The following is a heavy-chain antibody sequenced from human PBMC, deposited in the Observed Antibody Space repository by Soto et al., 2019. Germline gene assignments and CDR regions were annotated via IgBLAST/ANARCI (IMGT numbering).Heavy chain of an antibody. Sequence: EVHLVESGGGLVQPGRSLRLSCAASGFSFRNYGMHWVRRVPGKGLEWVSGISWHSGTIGYADSVRGRFTISRDNAKNSLYLQMNSLRPEDTALYYCVKENLYSNYEYYFDSWGQGTLVTVSS. CDR3: VKENLYSNYEYYFDS. CDR1: GFSFRNYG. D-gene: IGHD4-4*01. V-gene: IGHV3-9*01. J-gene: IGHJ4*02. CDR2: ISWHSGTI.